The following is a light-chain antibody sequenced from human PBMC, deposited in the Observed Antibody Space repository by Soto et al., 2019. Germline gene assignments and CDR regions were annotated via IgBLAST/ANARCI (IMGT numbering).Light chain of an antibody. V-gene: IGKV3-20*01. Sequence: ERVWTQSPGTLSLSPEERATLSCRASQSVSSSYLAWYQQKPGQAPRLLIYGASSRATGIPDRFSGSGSGTDFTLTISSLEPEDFAVHYCQQHGSSPQLTFGGGTKVDI. J-gene: IGKJ4*01. CDR3: QQHGSSPQLT. CDR2: GAS. CDR1: QSVSSSY.